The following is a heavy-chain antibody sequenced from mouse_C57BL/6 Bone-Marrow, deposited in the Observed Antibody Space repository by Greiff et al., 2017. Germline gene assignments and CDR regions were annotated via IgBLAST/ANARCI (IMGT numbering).Heavy chain of an antibody. Sequence: VKLVESGPGLVQPSQSLSITCTVSGFSLTSYGVHWVRQSPGKGLEWLGVIWSGGSTDYNAAFISRLSISKDNSKSQVFFKMNSLQADDTAIYYCARNSDGYYDYAMDYWGQGTSVTVSS. CDR2: IWSGGST. CDR3: ARNSDGYYDYAMDY. CDR1: GFSLTSYG. D-gene: IGHD2-3*01. V-gene: IGHV2-2*01. J-gene: IGHJ4*01.